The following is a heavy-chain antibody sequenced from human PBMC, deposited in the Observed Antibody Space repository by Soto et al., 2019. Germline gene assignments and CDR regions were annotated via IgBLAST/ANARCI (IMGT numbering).Heavy chain of an antibody. J-gene: IGHJ4*02. D-gene: IGHD6-19*01. V-gene: IGHV4-31*02. Sequence: SETLSLTXTVSGGSISSGGYYWSWIRQHPGKGLEWIGYIYYSGSTYYNPSLKSRVTISVDTSKNQFSLKLSSVTAADTAVYYCARVRVMAGYKRMSPYFDYWGQGTLVTVSS. CDR1: GGSISSGGYY. CDR3: ARVRVMAGYKRMSPYFDY. CDR2: IYYSGST.